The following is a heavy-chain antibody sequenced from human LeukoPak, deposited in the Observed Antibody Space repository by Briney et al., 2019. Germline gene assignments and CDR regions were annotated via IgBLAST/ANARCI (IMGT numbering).Heavy chain of an antibody. CDR3: ARAHSSGWYV. J-gene: IGHJ4*02. V-gene: IGHV3-64*01. CDR2: ISSNGGST. D-gene: IGHD6-19*01. Sequence: SGGSLRLSCAASGFTFSSYAMHWVRQAPGKGLEYVSAISSNGGSTYYANSVKGRFTISRDNSKNTLYLQMGSLRAEDMGVYYCARAHSSGWYVWGQGTLVTVSS. CDR1: GFTFSSYA.